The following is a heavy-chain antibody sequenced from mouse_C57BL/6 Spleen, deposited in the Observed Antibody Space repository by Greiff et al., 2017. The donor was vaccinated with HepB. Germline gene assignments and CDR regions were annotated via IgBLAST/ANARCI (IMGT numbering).Heavy chain of an antibody. CDR1: GYTFTSYW. Sequence: VQLQQPGAELVRPGSSVKLSCKASGYTFTSYWMDWVKQRPGQGLEWIGNIYPSDSETHYNQKFKDKATLTVDKSSSTAYMQLSSLTSEDSAVYYCARDSNYSYAMDYWGQGTSVTVSS. CDR2: IYPSDSET. V-gene: IGHV1-61*01. D-gene: IGHD2-5*01. J-gene: IGHJ4*01. CDR3: ARDSNYSYAMDY.